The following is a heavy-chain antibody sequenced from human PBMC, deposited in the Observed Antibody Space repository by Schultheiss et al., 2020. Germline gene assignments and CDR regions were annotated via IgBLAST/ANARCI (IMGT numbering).Heavy chain of an antibody. J-gene: IGHJ4*02. CDR3: AKDPDLDIVVVPAATPFDY. CDR2: INWNGGST. Sequence: GGSLRLSCAASGFTFDDYGMSWVRQAPGKGLEWVSGINWNGGSTGYADSVKGRFTISRDNSKNTLYLQMNSLRAEDTAVYYCAKDPDLDIVVVPAATPFDYWGQGTLVTVSS. D-gene: IGHD2-2*01. CDR1: GFTFDDYG. V-gene: IGHV3-20*04.